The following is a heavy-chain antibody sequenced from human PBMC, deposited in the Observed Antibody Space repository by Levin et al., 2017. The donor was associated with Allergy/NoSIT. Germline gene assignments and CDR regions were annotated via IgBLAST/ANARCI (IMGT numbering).Heavy chain of an antibody. V-gene: IGHV3-30-3*01. CDR2: ISHDGTNK. CDR3: ARDLSTYSRSWYYPPEY. D-gene: IGHD6-13*01. Sequence: PGGSLRLSCAASEFTFSSYVMYWVRQAPGKGLEWVAVISHDGTNKHYADSVKGRFTISRDNSKNTLYLQMNSLRTEDTAVYYCARDLSTYSRSWYYPPEYWGQGTLVTVSS. CDR1: EFTFSSYV. J-gene: IGHJ4*02.